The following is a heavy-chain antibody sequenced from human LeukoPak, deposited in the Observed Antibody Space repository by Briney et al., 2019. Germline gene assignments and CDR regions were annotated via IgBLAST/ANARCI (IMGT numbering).Heavy chain of an antibody. V-gene: IGHV3-53*01. CDR3: ARGYGGGFDN. Sequence: GGSLRLSCAASGFSVKNNYMSWVRQAPGKGLEWVSVIYSGSSTYYADSVKGRFTISRDISKNTLFLQMSSLRAEDTAVYYCARGYGGGFDNWGQGTLVTVSS. D-gene: IGHD3-16*01. J-gene: IGHJ4*02. CDR1: GFSVKNNY. CDR2: IYSGSST.